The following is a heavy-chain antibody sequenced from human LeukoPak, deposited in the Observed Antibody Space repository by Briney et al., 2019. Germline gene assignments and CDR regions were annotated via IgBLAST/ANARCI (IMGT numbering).Heavy chain of an antibody. Sequence: SETLSLTCAVSGYSISSGYYWGWIRQPPGKGLEWIGSIYHSGSTYYNSSLKSRVTISVDTSKNQFSLKLSSVTAADTAVYYCARDNDMEHFDYWGQGTLVTVSS. J-gene: IGHJ4*02. D-gene: IGHD1-26*01. V-gene: IGHV4-38-2*02. CDR3: ARDNDMEHFDY. CDR1: GYSISSGYY. CDR2: IYHSGST.